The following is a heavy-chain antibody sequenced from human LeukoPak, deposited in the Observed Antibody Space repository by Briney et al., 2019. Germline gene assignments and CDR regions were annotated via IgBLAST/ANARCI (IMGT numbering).Heavy chain of an antibody. V-gene: IGHV1-2*02. Sequence: GESLKISCKGSGYSFTSYWIGWVRQAPGQRLEWMGWINAGNGNTKYSQKFQGRVTMTRDTSISTAYMELSRLRSDDTAVYYCARDIRPLRFLVQDPLYYFDYWGQGTLVTVSS. CDR3: ARDIRPLRFLVQDPLYYFDY. J-gene: IGHJ4*02. CDR2: INAGNGNT. CDR1: GYSFTSYW. D-gene: IGHD3-3*01.